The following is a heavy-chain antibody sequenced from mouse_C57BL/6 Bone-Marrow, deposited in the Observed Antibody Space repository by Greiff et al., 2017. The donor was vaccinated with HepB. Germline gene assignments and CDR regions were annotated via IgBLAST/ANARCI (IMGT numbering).Heavy chain of an antibody. V-gene: IGHV14-4*01. CDR1: GFNIKDDY. CDR3: TPLITTVVDWYFDV. CDR2: IDPENGDT. Sequence: EVQLQQSGAELVRPGASVKLSCTASGFNIKDDYMHWVKQRPEQGLEWIGWIDPENGDTEYASKFQGKATITADTSSNTAYLQLSSLTSEDTAVYYCTPLITTVVDWYFDVWGTGTTVTVSS. J-gene: IGHJ1*03. D-gene: IGHD1-1*01.